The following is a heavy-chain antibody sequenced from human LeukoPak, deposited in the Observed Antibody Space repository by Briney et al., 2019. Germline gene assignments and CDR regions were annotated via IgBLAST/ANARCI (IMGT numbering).Heavy chain of an antibody. CDR2: IYTGSST. Sequence: GGSLRLSCAASGFTVSSNYMSWVRQAPGQGLEWVSVIYTGSSTYYADSVKGRFTISRDNSKNTLYLQMNSLRAEDTAVYYCAREGGGGYSYGGMDVWGQGTTVTVSS. V-gene: IGHV3-53*01. D-gene: IGHD5-18*01. J-gene: IGHJ6*02. CDR3: AREGGGGYSYGGMDV. CDR1: GFTVSSNY.